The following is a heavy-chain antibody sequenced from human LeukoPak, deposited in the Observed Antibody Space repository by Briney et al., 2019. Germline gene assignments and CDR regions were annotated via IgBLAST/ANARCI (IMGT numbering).Heavy chain of an antibody. V-gene: IGHV3-23*01. CDR1: GFTLSSYA. Sequence: GGSLRLSCAASGFTLSSYAMSWVRQAPGKGLEWVSSISGSGGSPYYADSVKGRFTISRDNSKNTLYLQMNSLRAEDTALYYCAKERGSNLLQFDYWGQGTLVTVSS. J-gene: IGHJ4*02. CDR2: ISGSGGSP. D-gene: IGHD3-10*01. CDR3: AKERGSNLLQFDY.